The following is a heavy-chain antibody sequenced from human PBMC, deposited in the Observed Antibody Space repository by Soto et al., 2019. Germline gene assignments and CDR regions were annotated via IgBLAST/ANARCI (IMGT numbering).Heavy chain of an antibody. CDR2: ISSRGNT. CDR3: AASTNADFFDY. Sequence: QVQLQESGPGLVTPSQSLSLTCTVSGGSIRSGGYYCRWIRQHPGRGLEWIGHISSRGNTDYNPSLESRVAISLDPPRNQFSLKLRSVIAADTAVYYCAASTNADFFDYWGQGALVTV. J-gene: IGHJ4*02. V-gene: IGHV4-31*03. CDR1: GGSIRSGGYY.